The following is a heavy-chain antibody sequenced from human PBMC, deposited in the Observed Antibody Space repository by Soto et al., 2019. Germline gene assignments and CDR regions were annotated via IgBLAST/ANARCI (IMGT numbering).Heavy chain of an antibody. CDR3: ARRPGYSASGGYFYYGTKI. CDR2: INTYHGNT. CDR1: GYTFTNYG. V-gene: IGHV1-18*01. D-gene: IGHD6-13*01. Sequence: QVQLVQSGAELKKHGASVKVSCKASGYTFTNYGISWVRQAPGQGLEWMGWINTYHGNTKYAQKLQGRVTMTKDTSTRTAYMELTSLRSDDTAVYYCARRPGYSASGGYFYYGTKIWCQGTTVIVSS. J-gene: IGHJ6*02.